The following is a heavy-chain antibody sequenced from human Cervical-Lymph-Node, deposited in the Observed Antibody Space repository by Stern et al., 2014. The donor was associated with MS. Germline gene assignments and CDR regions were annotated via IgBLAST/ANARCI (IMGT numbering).Heavy chain of an antibody. V-gene: IGHV1-69*01. CDR2: ILPIFGTA. CDR3: ARGTYYYDSSGYYYFDY. D-gene: IGHD3-22*01. Sequence: QVQLVQSGAEVKKPGSSVKVSCKASGGTFSSYAISWVRQAPGQGLEWMGGILPIFGTANYAQKFQGRVTITADESTSTAYMELSSLRSEDTAVYYCARGTYYYDSSGYYYFDYWGQGTLVTVSS. CDR1: GGTFSSYA. J-gene: IGHJ4*02.